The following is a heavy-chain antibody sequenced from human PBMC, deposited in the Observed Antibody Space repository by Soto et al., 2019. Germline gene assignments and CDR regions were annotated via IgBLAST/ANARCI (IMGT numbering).Heavy chain of an antibody. CDR3: ARSGQVLWFTYYYYGMDV. CDR1: GGSISSGDYY. J-gene: IGHJ6*02. Sequence: PSETLSLTCTVSGGSISSGDYYWSWIRQPPGKGLEWIGYIYYSGSTYYNPSLKSRVTISVDTSKNQYSLKLSSVTAADTAVYYCARSGQVLWFTYYYYGMDVWGQGTTVTVSS. D-gene: IGHD3-10*01. V-gene: IGHV4-30-4*01. CDR2: IYYSGST.